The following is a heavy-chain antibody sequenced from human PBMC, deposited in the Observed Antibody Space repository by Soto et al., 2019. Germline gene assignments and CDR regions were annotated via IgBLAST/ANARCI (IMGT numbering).Heavy chain of an antibody. CDR2: IYYSGST. CDR1: GGSISSGGYY. V-gene: IGHV4-61*08. D-gene: IGHD3-22*01. Sequence: ETLSLTCAVSGGSISSGGYYWNWIRQPPGKGLEWIGYIYYSGSTNYNPSLKSRVTISVDTSKNQFSLKLSSVTAADTAVYYCASQHYYDSSGYYVVYWGQGTLVTVSS. J-gene: IGHJ4*02. CDR3: ASQHYYDSSGYYVVY.